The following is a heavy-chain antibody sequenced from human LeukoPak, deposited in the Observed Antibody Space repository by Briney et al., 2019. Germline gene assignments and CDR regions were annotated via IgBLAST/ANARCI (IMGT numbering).Heavy chain of an antibody. J-gene: IGHJ6*02. Sequence: GGSLRLSCAASGFTFDDYAMHWVRQAPGKGLDWVSLISGDGGSTYYADSVKGRFTISRDNSKNSLYLQMNSLRTEDTALYYCAKDKWYCSSTSCYDYGMDVWGQGTTVTVSS. D-gene: IGHD2-2*01. V-gene: IGHV3-43*02. CDR2: ISGDGGST. CDR1: GFTFDDYA. CDR3: AKDKWYCSSTSCYDYGMDV.